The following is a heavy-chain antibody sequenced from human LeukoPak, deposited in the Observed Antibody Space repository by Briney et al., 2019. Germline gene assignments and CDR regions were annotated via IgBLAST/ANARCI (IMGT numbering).Heavy chain of an antibody. CDR1: GCTFTSYG. J-gene: IGHJ5*02. V-gene: IGHV1-18*01. CDR2: ISAYNGNT. Sequence: ASVTVSFTDSGCTFTSYGISWVRQPPVQGLEWMGRISAYNGNTNYAQKLQGRVTMTTDTSTSTAYMELRSLRSDDTAVYYCARDRPWFDPWGQGTLVTVSS. CDR3: ARDRPWFDP.